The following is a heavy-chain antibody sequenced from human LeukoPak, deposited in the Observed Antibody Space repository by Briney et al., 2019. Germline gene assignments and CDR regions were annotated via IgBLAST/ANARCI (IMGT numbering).Heavy chain of an antibody. D-gene: IGHD5-24*01. J-gene: IGHJ3*02. Sequence: GGSLRLSCAASGFTVSSNYMSWVRQAPGKGLEWVSVIYSGGSTYYADSVKGRFTISRDTAKNSLFLQMNYLRAEDTAVYYCARGHMAIWGQGAMVTVSS. CDR3: ARGHMAI. CDR1: GFTVSSNY. CDR2: IYSGGST. V-gene: IGHV3-53*01.